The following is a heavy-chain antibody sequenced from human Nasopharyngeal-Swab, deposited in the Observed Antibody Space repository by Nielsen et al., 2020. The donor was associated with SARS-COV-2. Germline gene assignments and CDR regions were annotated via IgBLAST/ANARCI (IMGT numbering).Heavy chain of an antibody. D-gene: IGHD2-2*01. CDR3: TSSKT. Sequence: SETLSLTCPVSGVSMSSSRSFYWGWIRQPPGKGLEWIGSVYNNGDTFYNPSLQSRVTISVDTSENQFSLRLTSVTAADTALYYCTSSKTWGQGVLVTVSS. V-gene: IGHV4-39*01. CDR2: VYNNGDT. CDR1: GVSMSSSRSFY. J-gene: IGHJ4*02.